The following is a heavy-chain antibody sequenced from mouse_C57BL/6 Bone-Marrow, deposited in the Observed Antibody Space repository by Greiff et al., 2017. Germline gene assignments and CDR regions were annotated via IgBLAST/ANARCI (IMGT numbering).Heavy chain of an antibody. CDR1: GYTFTDYN. Sequence: EVQLQQSGPELVKPGASVKIPCKASGYTFTDYNMDWVKRSHGKSLEWIGDINPNNGGTIYNQKFKGKATLTVDKSSSTAYMELLSLTSEDTAVYYCARSYDGYSLFAYWGQGTLVTVSA. J-gene: IGHJ3*01. CDR2: INPNNGGT. D-gene: IGHD2-3*01. V-gene: IGHV1-18*01. CDR3: ARSYDGYSLFAY.